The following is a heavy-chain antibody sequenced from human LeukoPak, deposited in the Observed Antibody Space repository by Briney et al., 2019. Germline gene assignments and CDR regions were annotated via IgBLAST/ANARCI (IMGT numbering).Heavy chain of an antibody. CDR3: AKTNGYYDY. D-gene: IGHD3-22*01. CDR2: ISGNGDNT. Sequence: GGSLRLPCAASGFTFSNYGMSWVRQAPGKGLEWVSGISGNGDNTYYADSVKGRSSISRDNSKNTLYLQMDSLRAEDTAVYHCAKTNGYYDYWGRGTLVTVSS. J-gene: IGHJ4*02. CDR1: GFTFSNYG. V-gene: IGHV3-23*01.